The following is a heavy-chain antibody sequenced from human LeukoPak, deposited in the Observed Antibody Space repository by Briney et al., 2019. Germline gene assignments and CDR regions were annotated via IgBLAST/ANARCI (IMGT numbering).Heavy chain of an antibody. CDR2: ISWNSDTI. D-gene: IGHD5-18*01. Sequence: PPGGSLRLSCAASGFTFSSYAMSWVRQAPGKGLEWVSGISWNSDTIAYADAVKGRFTISRDTAKNSLYLQMNSLRAEDTALYYCAKDAGSLGYSYGPEDYYGMDVWGQGTTVTVSS. CDR3: AKDAGSLGYSYGPEDYYGMDV. J-gene: IGHJ6*02. V-gene: IGHV3-9*01. CDR1: GFTFSSYA.